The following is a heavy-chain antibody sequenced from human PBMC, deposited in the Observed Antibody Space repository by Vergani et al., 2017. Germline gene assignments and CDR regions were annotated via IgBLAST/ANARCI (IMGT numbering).Heavy chain of an antibody. D-gene: IGHD3-10*01. Sequence: QVQLVQSGAEVKKPGASVKVSCKASGYTFTSYGISWVRQAPGQGLEWMGGISAYNGNTNYAQKLQGRVTMTTDTSTSTAYMELRSLRSDDTAVYYCARDSREFYYGSGSYYPFFYWGQGTLVTVSS. CDR2: ISAYNGNT. CDR1: GYTFTSYG. J-gene: IGHJ4*02. CDR3: ARDSREFYYGSGSYYPFFY. V-gene: IGHV1-18*01.